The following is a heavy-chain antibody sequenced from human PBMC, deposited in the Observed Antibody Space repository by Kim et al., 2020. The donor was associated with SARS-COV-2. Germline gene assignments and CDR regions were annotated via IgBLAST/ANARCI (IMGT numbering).Heavy chain of an antibody. CDR3: AKDIRAYSGYDRAEGPGAFDI. J-gene: IGHJ3*02. V-gene: IGHV3-43D*03. Sequence: GGSLRLSCAASGFTFDDYAMHWVRQAPGKGLEWVSLISWDGGSTYYADSVKGRFTISRDNSKNSLYLQMNSLRAEDTALYYCAKDIRAYSGYDRAEGPGAFDIWGQGTMVTVSS. CDR1: GFTFDDYA. D-gene: IGHD5-12*01. CDR2: ISWDGGST.